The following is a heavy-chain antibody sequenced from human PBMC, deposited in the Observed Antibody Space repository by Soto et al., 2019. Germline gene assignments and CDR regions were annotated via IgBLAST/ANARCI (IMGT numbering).Heavy chain of an antibody. CDR2: MNPNSGNT. J-gene: IGHJ6*03. CDR1: GYTFTSYD. Sequence: ASVKVSCKASGYTFTSYDINWVRQATGQGLEWMGWMNPNSGNTGYAQKFQGRVTMTRNTSISTAYMELSSLRSEDTAVYYCARGRYDFWSGSSRRSSVDSRPKPYYYYYMDVWGKGTTVTVSS. V-gene: IGHV1-8*01. CDR3: ARGRYDFWSGSSRRSSVDSRPKPYYYYYMDV. D-gene: IGHD3-3*01.